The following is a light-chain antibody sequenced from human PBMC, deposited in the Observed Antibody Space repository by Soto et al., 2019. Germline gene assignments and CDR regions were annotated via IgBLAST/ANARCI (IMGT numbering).Light chain of an antibody. CDR3: LQRSKWPMYT. Sequence: IVLTQSPATLSLSPGERATLSCRASQSVDSYVAWYQQKPGQAPRLLIYDASNRATGIPARFSGSGSGTGFTLVTRSQEPEDSALCYGLQRSKWPMYTFGQATKRDIK. CDR1: QSVDSY. CDR2: DAS. V-gene: IGKV3-11*01. J-gene: IGKJ2*01.